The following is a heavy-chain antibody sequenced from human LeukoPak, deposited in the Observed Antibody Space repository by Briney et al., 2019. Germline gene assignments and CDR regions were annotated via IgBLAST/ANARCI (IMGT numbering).Heavy chain of an antibody. CDR2: VNPNSGVT. V-gene: IGHV1-2*02. CDR3: ARDIAAAGTDAFDI. D-gene: IGHD6-13*01. J-gene: IGHJ3*02. CDR1: GYTFTGYY. Sequence: GASVKVSCKASGYTFTGYYIHWVRQAPGQGLVWMGWVNPNSGVTNPTQKFQGRDTMTRATSISTAYMELSRLRSDDTAVYYCARDIAAAGTDAFDIWGQGTMVTVSS.